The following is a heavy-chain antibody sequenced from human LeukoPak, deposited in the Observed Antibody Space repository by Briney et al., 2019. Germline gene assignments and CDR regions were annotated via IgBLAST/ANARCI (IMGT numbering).Heavy chain of an antibody. V-gene: IGHV3-21*01. Sequence: GGSLRLSCVVSGFTLSGHSINWVRQAPGKGLEWVSSISSSSSYIYYTDSVKGRFTISRDNAKNSLFLQMNSLRAEDTAVYYCARVVGSSWLYYYYYYMDVWGKGTTVTVSS. CDR2: ISSSSSYI. D-gene: IGHD6-13*01. J-gene: IGHJ6*03. CDR1: GFTLSGHS. CDR3: ARVVGSSWLYYYYYYMDV.